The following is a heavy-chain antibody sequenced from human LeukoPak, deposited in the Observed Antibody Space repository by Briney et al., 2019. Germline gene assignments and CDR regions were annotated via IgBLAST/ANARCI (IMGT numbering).Heavy chain of an antibody. Sequence: ASVKVSCKASGYIFDIYALIWVRQAPGQGLELMGWINTNTGNPTYAQGFTGRFVFSLDTSVGTAYLQISSLKAEDTAVYYCARDEGVAARGYFDYWGQGTLVTVSS. J-gene: IGHJ4*02. CDR3: ARDEGVAARGYFDY. D-gene: IGHD6-6*01. CDR1: GYIFDIYA. CDR2: INTNTGNP. V-gene: IGHV7-4-1*02.